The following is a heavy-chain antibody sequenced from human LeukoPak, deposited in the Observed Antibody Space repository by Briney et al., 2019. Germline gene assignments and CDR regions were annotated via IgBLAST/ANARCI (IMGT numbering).Heavy chain of an antibody. CDR2: INHSGST. CDR3: ARRTRNWGRGFAFDI. V-gene: IGHV4-34*01. D-gene: IGHD7-27*01. CDR1: GGSFSGYY. Sequence: SETLSLTCAVYGGSFSGYYWSWIRQPPGKGLEWIGEINHSGSTKYNPSLKSRVTISVDTSKNQFSLKLSSVTAADTAVYYCARRTRNWGRGFAFDIWGQGTMVTVSS. J-gene: IGHJ3*02.